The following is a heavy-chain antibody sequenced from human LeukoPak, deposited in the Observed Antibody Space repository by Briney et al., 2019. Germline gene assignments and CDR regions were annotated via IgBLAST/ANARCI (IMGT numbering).Heavy chain of an antibody. CDR2: ISGSGGST. Sequence: GGSLRLSCAASGFTFSSYAMSWVRQAPGKGLEWVSAISGSGGSTYYADSVKGRFTISRDNSKNTLYLQMNSLRAEDTAVYYCAKYETYYYDSSGYYYLDYWGQGTLVTVSS. V-gene: IGHV3-23*01. D-gene: IGHD3-22*01. CDR1: GFTFSSYA. J-gene: IGHJ4*02. CDR3: AKYETYYYDSSGYYYLDY.